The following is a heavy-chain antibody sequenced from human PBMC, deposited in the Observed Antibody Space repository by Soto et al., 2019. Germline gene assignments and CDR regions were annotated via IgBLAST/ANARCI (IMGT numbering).Heavy chain of an antibody. CDR2: IYWNDDK. V-gene: IGHV2-5*01. J-gene: IGHJ4*02. CDR3: AHRDGYNYVFFY. D-gene: IGHD5-12*01. CDR1: GFSLSTSGVG. Sequence: QITLKESGPTLVKPTQTLTLTCTFSGFSLSTSGVGVGWIRQPPGKALEWLALIYWNDDKRYSPSLKSRLTITKDTSKNQVVLTMTNMDPVDAATYYCAHRDGYNYVFFYWGQGTLVTVSS.